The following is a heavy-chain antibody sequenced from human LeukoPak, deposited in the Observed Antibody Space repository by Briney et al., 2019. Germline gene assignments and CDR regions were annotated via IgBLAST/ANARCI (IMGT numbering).Heavy chain of an antibody. J-gene: IGHJ6*02. Sequence: GSLRLSCAASGFTFSSYAMHWVRQAPGKGLEWVAVISYDGSNKYYADSVKGRFTISRDDSKNTLYLQMNSLRAEDTAVYYCARELYDFWSGYYNYYYYYGMDVWGQGTTVTVSS. CDR2: ISYDGSNK. V-gene: IGHV3-30-3*01. CDR1: GFTFSSYA. CDR3: ARELYDFWSGYYNYYYYYGMDV. D-gene: IGHD3-3*01.